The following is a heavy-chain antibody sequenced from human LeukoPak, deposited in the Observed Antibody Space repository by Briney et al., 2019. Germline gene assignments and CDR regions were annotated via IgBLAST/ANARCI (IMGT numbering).Heavy chain of an antibody. D-gene: IGHD2-2*01. CDR2: ISSSSSTI. CDR1: GFTFSSYS. CDR3: ARDGEDIVVDRYFDY. V-gene: IGHV3-48*04. Sequence: GGSLRLSCAASGFTFSSYSMNWVRQAPGKGLEWVSYISSSSSTIYYADSVKGRFTISRDNAKNSLYLQMNSLRAEDTAVYYCARDGEDIVVDRYFDYWGQGTLVTVSS. J-gene: IGHJ4*02.